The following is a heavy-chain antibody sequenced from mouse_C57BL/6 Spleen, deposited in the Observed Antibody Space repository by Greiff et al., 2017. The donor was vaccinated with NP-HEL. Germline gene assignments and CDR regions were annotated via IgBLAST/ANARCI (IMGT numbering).Heavy chain of an antibody. D-gene: IGHD2-4*01. J-gene: IGHJ4*01. Sequence: EVQLQQSGPELVKPGASVKISCKASGYSFTDYNMNWVKQSNGKSLEWIGVINPNYGTTSYNQKFKGKATLTVDQSSSTAFMQLNSLTSEDSAVYYCASHYDYGPYYAMDYWGQGTSVTVSS. CDR1: GYSFTDYN. CDR3: ASHYDYGPYYAMDY. CDR2: INPNYGTT. V-gene: IGHV1-39*01.